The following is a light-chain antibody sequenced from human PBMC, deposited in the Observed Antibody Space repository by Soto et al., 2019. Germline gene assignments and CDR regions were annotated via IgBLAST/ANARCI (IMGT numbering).Light chain of an antibody. CDR1: QSVRSGD. J-gene: IGKJ2*01. CDR2: AAS. CDR3: QQYGSSSYT. V-gene: IGKV3-20*01. Sequence: EIVLTQSPGTLSLSPGERATLSCRASQSVRSGDLAWYQQKPGQAPRLLIYAASSRATGIPDRFSGSGSGTDFTLTISRLEPEDFAVYYCQQYGSSSYTFGQGTKVEIK.